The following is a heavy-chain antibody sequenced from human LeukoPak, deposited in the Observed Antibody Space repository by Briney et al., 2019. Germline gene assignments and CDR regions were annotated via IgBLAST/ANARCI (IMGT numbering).Heavy chain of an antibody. J-gene: IGHJ6*02. CDR2: IRPEGSEV. CDR1: GFTFSNYW. Sequence: GGSLRLSCAASGFTFSNYWMSWVRQAPGKGLEWVASIRPEGSEVYYMDSVKGRFTISRDNAENSLYLQMNSLRAEDTAVYYCARDEKYGDYGMDVWGQGTTVTVSS. D-gene: IGHD4-17*01. CDR3: ARDEKYGDYGMDV. V-gene: IGHV3-7*01.